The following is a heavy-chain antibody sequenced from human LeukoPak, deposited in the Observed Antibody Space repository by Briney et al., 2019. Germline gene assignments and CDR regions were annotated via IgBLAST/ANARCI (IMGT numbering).Heavy chain of an antibody. CDR3: AREPPPDYYDILTGYSDY. D-gene: IGHD3-9*01. V-gene: IGHV1-18*01. Sequence: ASVKVSCKASGYTFTSYGISWVRQAPGQGLEWMGWISAYNGNTNYAQKLQGRVTMTTDTSTSTVYMELRSLRSDDTAVYYCAREPPPDYYDILTGYSDYWGQGTLVTVSS. J-gene: IGHJ4*02. CDR2: ISAYNGNT. CDR1: GYTFTSYG.